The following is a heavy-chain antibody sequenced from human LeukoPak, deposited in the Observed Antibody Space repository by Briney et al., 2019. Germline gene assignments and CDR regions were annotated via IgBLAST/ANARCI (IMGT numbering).Heavy chain of an antibody. J-gene: IGHJ4*02. V-gene: IGHV3-53*01. Sequence: PGGSLRLSCAASGFTVSSSYMGWVRQAPGKGLEWVSVIYSGGSTYYADSVKGRFTISRDNSNDTLYLQMNSLRAEDTAVYYCAKERTTVTTVFDYWGQGTLVTVSS. D-gene: IGHD4-17*01. CDR2: IYSGGST. CDR3: AKERTTVTTVFDY. CDR1: GFTVSSSY.